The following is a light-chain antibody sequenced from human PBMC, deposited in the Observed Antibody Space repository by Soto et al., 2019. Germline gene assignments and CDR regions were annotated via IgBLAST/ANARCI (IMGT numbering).Light chain of an antibody. CDR2: GAS. CDR3: QQYNNWPPL. Sequence: EVGMTQSPATLSVSPGERATLSCRASQSVSSNLAWYQQKPGQAPRLLIYGASTRATGIPARFSGSGSGTEFTLTISSLQSEDFAVYYCQQYNNWPPLFGPGTKVDIK. V-gene: IGKV3-15*01. CDR1: QSVSSN. J-gene: IGKJ3*01.